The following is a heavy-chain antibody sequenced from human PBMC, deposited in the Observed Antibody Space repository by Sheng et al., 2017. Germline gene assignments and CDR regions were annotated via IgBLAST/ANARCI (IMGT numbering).Heavy chain of an antibody. V-gene: IGHV4-61*02. Sequence: QVKLQESGPRLVKPSQTLSLTCTVSGDSISSANYYWVWVRQPAGKELEWIGRIYGGGTTNYNPSFKSRVTISRDASKNQFSXKLTSVTAADTAMYFXASGQIVVATYDWTXMDVWGQGPRSPSP. J-gene: IGHJ6*02. CDR3: ASGQIVVATYDWTXMDV. CDR1: GDSISSANYY. CDR2: IYGGGTT. D-gene: IGHD2-21*01.